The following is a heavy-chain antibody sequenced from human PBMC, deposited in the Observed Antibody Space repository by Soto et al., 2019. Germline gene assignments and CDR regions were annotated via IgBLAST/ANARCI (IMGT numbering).Heavy chain of an antibody. J-gene: IGHJ3*02. CDR1: GGSISSYY. D-gene: IGHD3-22*01. CDR3: ARTYDGSGPNSGGYGFDI. V-gene: IGHV4-59*01. CDR2: IYYTGHT. Sequence: SETLSLTCTVSGGSISSYYWSWIRQPPGKGLEWIGYIYYTGHTSYNPSLKSRVSISLDTSKNQFSLKLSSVTAADTAVYYCARTYDGSGPNSGGYGFDIWGQGTMVTVSS.